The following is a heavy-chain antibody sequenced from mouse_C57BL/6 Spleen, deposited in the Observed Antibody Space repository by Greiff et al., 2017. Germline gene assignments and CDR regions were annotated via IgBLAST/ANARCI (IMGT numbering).Heavy chain of an antibody. CDR3: ARYYCGSSYAMDY. CDR1: GYTFTSYW. CDR2: IDPSDSET. J-gene: IGHJ4*01. V-gene: IGHV1-52*01. D-gene: IGHD1-1*01. Sequence: QVQLQQPGAELVRPGSSVKLSCKASGYTFTSYWMHWVKQRPIQGLEWIGNIDPSDSETHYNQKFKDKATLTVDKSSSTAYMQLSSLTSEDSAVYYCARYYCGSSYAMDYWGQGTSVTVSS.